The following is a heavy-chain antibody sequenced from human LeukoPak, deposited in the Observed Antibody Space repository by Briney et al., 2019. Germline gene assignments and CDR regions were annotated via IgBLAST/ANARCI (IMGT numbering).Heavy chain of an antibody. CDR3: ARAGGVHDTPMDLDY. CDR1: DASISSHY. J-gene: IGHJ4*02. V-gene: IGHV4-59*11. Sequence: PSETLSLTCTVSDASISSHYWSWIRQPPGKGLEWIGDFCYSGSTNYNPSLKSRVTISVDTSKNQFSLKLSSVTAADTAVYYCARAGGVHDTPMDLDYWGQGTLVTVSS. D-gene: IGHD5-18*01. CDR2: FCYSGST.